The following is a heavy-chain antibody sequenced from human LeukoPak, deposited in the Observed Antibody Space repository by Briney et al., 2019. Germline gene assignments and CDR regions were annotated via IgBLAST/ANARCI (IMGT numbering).Heavy chain of an antibody. CDR2: LYYSGRT. Sequence: SETLFLTCTVSGDSISSNYWNWIRQPPGKGLEWIGNLYYSGRTDYNPSLKSRVNISVDTSKNQISLRLSSVTAADTAVYHCARDKGPYWYFDLWGRGTLVTVFS. CDR1: GDSISSNY. CDR3: ARDKGPYWYFDL. J-gene: IGHJ2*01. V-gene: IGHV4-59*12.